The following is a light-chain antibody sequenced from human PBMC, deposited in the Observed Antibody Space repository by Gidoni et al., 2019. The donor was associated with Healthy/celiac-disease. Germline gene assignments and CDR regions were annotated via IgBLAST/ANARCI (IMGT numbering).Light chain of an antibody. V-gene: IGLV3-1*01. Sequence: SYELTQPPSVSVSPGQTASITCSGDKLGERYACWYQQKPGQSPVLVIYQDSKRPSGIPERFSGANSGKTATLTISGTQAMDEADYYCQAWDRSTVVFGGGTKLTVL. J-gene: IGLJ2*01. CDR3: QAWDRSTVV. CDR1: KLGERY. CDR2: QDS.